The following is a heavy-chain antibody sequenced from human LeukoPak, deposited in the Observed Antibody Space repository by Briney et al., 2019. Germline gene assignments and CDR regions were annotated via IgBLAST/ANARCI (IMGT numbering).Heavy chain of an antibody. Sequence: GGSLRLSCAASGFTFRDHHMDWVRQAPGKGLEWIGRARNKARSYNTEYVASVKGRFTISRDDSKNSLYLQMNSLRAEDTAVYYCASSYSSGWYGPLGYWGQGTLVTVSS. CDR3: ASSYSSGWYGPLGY. D-gene: IGHD6-19*01. V-gene: IGHV3-72*01. CDR2: ARNKARSYNT. CDR1: GFTFRDHH. J-gene: IGHJ4*02.